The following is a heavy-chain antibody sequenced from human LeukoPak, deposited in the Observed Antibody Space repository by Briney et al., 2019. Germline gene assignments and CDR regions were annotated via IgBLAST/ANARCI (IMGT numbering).Heavy chain of an antibody. D-gene: IGHD3-10*01. CDR3: AKSRGSDP. Sequence: GGSLSLSCAASGFTFSSYSMSWVRQAPGKGREWVSAISGSGCSTYYADSVKGRLTISRRNSKHTLYLEMKILRAEVTAVYYCAKSRGSDPWGQGTLVTVSS. J-gene: IGHJ5*02. CDR1: GFTFSSYS. CDR2: ISGSGCST. V-gene: IGHV3-23*01.